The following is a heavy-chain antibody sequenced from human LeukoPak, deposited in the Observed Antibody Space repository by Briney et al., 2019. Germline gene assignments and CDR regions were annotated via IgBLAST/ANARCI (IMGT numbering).Heavy chain of an antibody. J-gene: IGHJ4*02. CDR3: ASGDYDSSGYSSDY. D-gene: IGHD3-22*01. Sequence: PSETLSLTCTVSGGSISGFYWSWIRQPPGKGLEWIGYIYNTGRTNYNPSLKSRVTISLDTSKNQFSLKLSSVSAADTAVYYCASGDYDSSGYSSDYWGQGTLVTVSS. V-gene: IGHV4-59*01. CDR1: GGSISGFY. CDR2: IYNTGRT.